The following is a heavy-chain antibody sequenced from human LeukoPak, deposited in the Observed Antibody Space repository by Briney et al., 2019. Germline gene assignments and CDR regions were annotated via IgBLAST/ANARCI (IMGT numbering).Heavy chain of an antibody. Sequence: GGSLRLSCAASGFTFSSYWMSWVRQDPGKGLEWVANIKQDGSEKYYVDSVKGRFTISRDNAKNSLYLQMNSLRAEDTAVYYCASASSSGPYYFDYWGQGTLVTVSS. CDR1: GFTFSSYW. V-gene: IGHV3-7*01. D-gene: IGHD6-19*01. CDR3: ASASSSGPYYFDY. J-gene: IGHJ4*02. CDR2: IKQDGSEK.